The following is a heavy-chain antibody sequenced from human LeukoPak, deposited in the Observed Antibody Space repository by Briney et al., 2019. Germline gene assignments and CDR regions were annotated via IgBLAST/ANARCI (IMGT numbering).Heavy chain of an antibody. Sequence: GGTLRLSCAASGFTFSSYGISWVRQAPGKGLEWVSGIGPTGDRKYYADSVKGRFTISRDNSKNTLYLQMNSLRAEDTAVYYCAKDHGYSSSWYSNWFDPWGQGTLVTVSS. D-gene: IGHD6-13*01. J-gene: IGHJ5*02. CDR3: AKDHGYSSSWYSNWFDP. CDR2: IGPTGDRK. V-gene: IGHV3-23*01. CDR1: GFTFSSYG.